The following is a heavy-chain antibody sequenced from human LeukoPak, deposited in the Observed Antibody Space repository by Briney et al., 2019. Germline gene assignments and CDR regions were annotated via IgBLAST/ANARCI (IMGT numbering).Heavy chain of an antibody. CDR2: INPNSGGA. J-gene: IGHJ5*02. CDR1: GYTFTGYY. V-gene: IGHV1-2*02. CDR3: ARGHPLGYCSGGSCYHNWFDP. D-gene: IGHD2-15*01. Sequence: GASVKVSCKASGYTFTGYYMHWVRQAPGQGLEWMGWINPNSGGANYAQKFQGRVTMTRDTSISTAYMELSRLRSDDTAVYYCARGHPLGYCSGGSCYHNWFDPWGQGTLVTVSS.